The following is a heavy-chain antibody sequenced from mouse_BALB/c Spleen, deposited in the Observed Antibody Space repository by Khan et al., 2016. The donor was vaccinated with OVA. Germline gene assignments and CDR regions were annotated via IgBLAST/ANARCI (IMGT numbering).Heavy chain of an antibody. Sequence: QVQLKESGPGLVAPSQSLSITCTVSGFSLTGYGVNWVRQPPGKGLEWLGMIWGDGSTDYNSALKSRLSISKYNSNSQVFLKMNSLQNDDTAKYYCARAYYGNYREAMDYWGQGTSVTVSS. CDR1: GFSLTGYG. V-gene: IGHV2-6-7*01. D-gene: IGHD2-10*01. CDR3: ARAYYGNYREAMDY. CDR2: IWGDGST. J-gene: IGHJ4*01.